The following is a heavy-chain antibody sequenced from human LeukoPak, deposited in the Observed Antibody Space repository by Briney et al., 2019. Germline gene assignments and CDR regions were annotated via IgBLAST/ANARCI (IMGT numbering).Heavy chain of an antibody. V-gene: IGHV1-2*02. J-gene: IGHJ4*02. CDR2: INPNSGGT. Sequence: ASVKVSCKASGYTFTCYYMHWVRQAPGQGLEWMGWINPNSGGTNYAQKFQGRVTMTRDTSISTAYMELSRLRSDDTAVYYCAYSSGTYYMGFDYWGQGTLVTVSS. CDR3: AYSSGTYYMGFDY. CDR1: GYTFTCYY. D-gene: IGHD3-22*01.